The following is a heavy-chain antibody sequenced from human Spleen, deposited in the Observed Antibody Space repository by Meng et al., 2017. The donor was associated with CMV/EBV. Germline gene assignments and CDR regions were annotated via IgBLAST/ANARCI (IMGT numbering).Heavy chain of an antibody. V-gene: IGHV1-69*10. CDR3: AKEIYCSSTWCHALSN. J-gene: IGHJ4*02. CDR1: GGSFSTYA. D-gene: IGHD2-2*01. CDR2: IIPRSGIT. Sequence: SVKVSCKASGGSFSTYAISWVRQAPGQGLKWIGGIIPRSGITRYAQKFQGRVTINADKVADTVYMELNSLRSEDTAVYYCAKEIYCSSTWCHALSNWGQGSLVTVSS.